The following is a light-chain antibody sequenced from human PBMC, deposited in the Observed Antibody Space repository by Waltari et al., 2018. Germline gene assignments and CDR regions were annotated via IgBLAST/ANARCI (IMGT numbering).Light chain of an antibody. CDR2: GAS. CDR3: QQYNNWPPLYT. Sequence: EIVMTQSPATLSVSPGERATLSCRASQSVSSNLAWYQQKPGQAPRLLIYGASTRATGIPARFSGSGSGTEFTLTISSLQSEDFAVYYCQQYNNWPPLYTFGQGTTVEIK. J-gene: IGKJ2*01. V-gene: IGKV3-15*01. CDR1: QSVSSN.